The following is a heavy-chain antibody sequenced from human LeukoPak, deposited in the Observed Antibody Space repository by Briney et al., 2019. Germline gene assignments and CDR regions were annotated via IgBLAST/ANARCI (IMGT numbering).Heavy chain of an antibody. D-gene: IGHD2-2*01. J-gene: IGHJ6*02. Sequence: ASVKVSCKASGYTVTSYDINWVRQATGQGLEWMGWMNPNSGNTGYAQKFQGRVTMTRNTSISTAYMELSSLRSEDTAVYYCARSPVGDIVVVPAAEPKIYGMDVWGQGTTVTVSS. CDR1: GYTVTSYD. CDR3: ARSPVGDIVVVPAAEPKIYGMDV. V-gene: IGHV1-8*01. CDR2: MNPNSGNT.